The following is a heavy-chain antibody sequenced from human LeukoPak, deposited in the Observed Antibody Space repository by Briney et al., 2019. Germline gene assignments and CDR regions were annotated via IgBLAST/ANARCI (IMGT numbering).Heavy chain of an antibody. CDR1: GYSISSGYY. V-gene: IGHV4-38-2*02. D-gene: IGHD3-10*01. CDR3: ARDWAGLLWFGELLRPNHGPSGFDY. Sequence: SETLSLTCTVSGYSISSGYYWGWIRQPPGKGLEWIGSIYHSGSTYYNPSLRSRVTISVDTSKNQFSLKLSSVTAADTAVYYCARDWAGLLWFGELLRPNHGPSGFDYWGQGTLVTVSS. J-gene: IGHJ4*02. CDR2: IYHSGST.